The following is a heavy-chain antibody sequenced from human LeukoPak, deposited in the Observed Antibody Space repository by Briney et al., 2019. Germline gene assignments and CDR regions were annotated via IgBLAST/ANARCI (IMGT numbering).Heavy chain of an antibody. Sequence: PGGSLRLSCAASGFTFSDYYMSWIRQAPGKGLEWVSYISSSGSTIYYADSVKGRFTISRDNAKNSLYLQMNSLRAEDTAVYYCARDPNWNYVNHFDYWGQGTLVTVSS. CDR2: ISSSGSTI. J-gene: IGHJ4*02. D-gene: IGHD1-7*01. CDR1: GFTFSDYY. V-gene: IGHV3-11*04. CDR3: ARDPNWNYVNHFDY.